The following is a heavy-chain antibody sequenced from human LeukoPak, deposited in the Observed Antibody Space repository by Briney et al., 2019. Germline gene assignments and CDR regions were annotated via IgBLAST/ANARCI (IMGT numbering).Heavy chain of an antibody. CDR2: ISRSGSTI. D-gene: IGHD5-24*01. J-gene: IGHJ4*02. CDR1: GFTFSSYE. V-gene: IGHV3-48*03. CDR3: ARTGYNAMANY. Sequence: GGSLRLSCAASGFTFSSYEMNWVRQAPGKGLEWVSYISRSGSTIYYADSVKGRFTISRDNAKNSLYLQMNSLRAEDTAVYYCARTGYNAMANYWGQGTVVTVFS.